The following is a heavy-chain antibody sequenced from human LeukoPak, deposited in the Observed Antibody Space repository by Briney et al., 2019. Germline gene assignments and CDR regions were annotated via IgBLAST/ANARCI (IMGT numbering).Heavy chain of an antibody. V-gene: IGHV1-2*02. D-gene: IGHD3-3*01. J-gene: IGHJ3*02. CDR1: GYTFTGYY. CDR3: ARRDFRYDFWSGYYTNDAFDI. CDR2: INPNSGGT. Sequence: GASVKVSCKASGYTFTGYYMHWVRQSPGQGLEWMGWINPNSGGTNYAQKFQGRVTMTRDTSISTAYMELSRLRSDDTAVYYCARRDFRYDFWSGYYTNDAFDIWGQGTMVTVSS.